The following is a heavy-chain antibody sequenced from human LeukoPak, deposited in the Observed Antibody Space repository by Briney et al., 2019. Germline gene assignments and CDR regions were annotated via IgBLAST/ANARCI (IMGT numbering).Heavy chain of an antibody. CDR1: GYTFTSYA. CDR3: ARAGGYSDWYFDL. V-gene: IGHV1-18*01. CDR2: ISAYNGNT. J-gene: IGHJ2*01. D-gene: IGHD3-22*01. Sequence: GASVKVSCKASGYTFTSYAMNWVRQAPGQGLEWMGWISAYNGNTNYAQKFQGRVTMTTDTSTSTAYMDLRSLRSDDTAVYYCARAGGYSDWYFDLWGRGTLVTVSS.